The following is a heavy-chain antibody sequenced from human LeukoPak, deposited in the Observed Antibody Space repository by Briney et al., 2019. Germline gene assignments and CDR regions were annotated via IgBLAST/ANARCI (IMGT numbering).Heavy chain of an antibody. J-gene: IGHJ4*02. CDR3: ARDVVGSLDY. D-gene: IGHD1-26*01. Sequence: GGSLRLSCAASGFTFSTYWMAGVRQAPGKGLEWVANIKGDESARHQADSVKGRFTISRDNTQNSVYLQMSSLRGEDTAVYYCARDVVGSLDYWGQGTLVTVSS. CDR2: IKGDESAR. CDR1: GFTFSTYW. V-gene: IGHV3-7*01.